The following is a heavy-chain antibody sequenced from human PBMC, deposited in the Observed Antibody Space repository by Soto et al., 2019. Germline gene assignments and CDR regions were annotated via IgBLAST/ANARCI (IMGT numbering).Heavy chain of an antibody. V-gene: IGHV1-69*13. D-gene: IGHD3-22*01. Sequence: ASVKFSCKASRGAFSSYAIDWARQAPRQGHEWIGGILPILGTANYSQNFKGIFTITAEESTKTAYLELRSLRSEDTAVYYCARGFHEDNSGFYYFFGGQGTLVTVSS. CDR3: ARGFHEDNSGFYYFF. J-gene: IGHJ4*02. CDR2: ILPILGTA. CDR1: RGAFSSYA.